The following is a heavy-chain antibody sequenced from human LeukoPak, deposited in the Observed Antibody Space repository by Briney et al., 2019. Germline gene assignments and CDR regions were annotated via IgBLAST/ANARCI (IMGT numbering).Heavy chain of an antibody. V-gene: IGHV3-53*01. CDR3: ARQIRGHTYGHDAFDI. CDR1: GGSISSSSYY. J-gene: IGHJ3*02. D-gene: IGHD5-18*01. CDR2: LYSGGNT. Sequence: ETLSLTCTVSGGSISSSSYYWGWIRQPPGKGLEWVSVLYSGGNTYYADSVKGRFTISRDNSKNTLYLQMNSLRAEDTAVYYCARQIRGHTYGHDAFDIWGQGTLVTVSS.